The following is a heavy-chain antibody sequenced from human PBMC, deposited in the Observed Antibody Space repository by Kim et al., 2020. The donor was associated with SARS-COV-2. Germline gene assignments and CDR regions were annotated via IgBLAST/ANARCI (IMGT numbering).Heavy chain of an antibody. CDR1: GFTFSTYW. D-gene: IGHD2-2*01. CDR2: INSDGSST. CDR3: ARPSSTSCPCYYMDV. J-gene: IGHJ6*03. Sequence: GGSLRLSCAVSGFTFSTYWLYCFLQDPGKGLVWVSRINSDGSSTNYADSWKGRFTISSDNAKNTLYLQMSSLRAEDTAVYYCARPSSTSCPCYYMDVWGKGTTVTVS. V-gene: IGHV3-74*01.